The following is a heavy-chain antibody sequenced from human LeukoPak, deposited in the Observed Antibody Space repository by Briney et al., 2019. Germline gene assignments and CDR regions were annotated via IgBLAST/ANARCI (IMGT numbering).Heavy chain of an antibody. CDR1: GYTFTSYG. CDR3: ARDFRPVVVVPAASDAFDI. D-gene: IGHD2-2*01. CDR2: ISAYNGNT. J-gene: IGHJ3*02. Sequence: ASVKVSCKASGYTFTSYGISWVRQAPGQGLEWMGWISAYNGNTNYAQKLQGRVTMTTDTSTSTSYMELRSLRSDDTAVYYCARDFRPVVVVPAASDAFDIWGQGTMVTVPS. V-gene: IGHV1-18*01.